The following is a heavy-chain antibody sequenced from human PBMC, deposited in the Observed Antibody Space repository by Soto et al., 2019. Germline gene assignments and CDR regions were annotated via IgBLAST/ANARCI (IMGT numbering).Heavy chain of an antibody. J-gene: IGHJ4*02. CDR1: GFTFDDYA. D-gene: IGHD1-26*01. CDR2: ISWNSGSI. V-gene: IGHV3-9*01. Sequence: GGSLRLSCAASGFTFDDYAMHWVRQAPGKGLEWVSGISWNSGSIGYADSVKGRFTISRDNAKNSLYLQMNSLRAEDTALYYCAKDIGKGACYLDYWGQGTLVTVSS. CDR3: AKDIGKGACYLDY.